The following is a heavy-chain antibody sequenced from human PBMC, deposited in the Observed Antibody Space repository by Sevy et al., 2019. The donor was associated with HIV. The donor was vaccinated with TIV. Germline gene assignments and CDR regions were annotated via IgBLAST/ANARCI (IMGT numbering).Heavy chain of an antibody. CDR2: ISDSGDTT. CDR1: GFTFTNYA. V-gene: IGHV3-23*01. D-gene: IGHD3-10*01. Sequence: GGSLRLSCAASGFTFTNYAMNWVRQAPGKGLEWVSGISDSGDTTHYAESVKGRFTISRDNSKNTVSLQMSSLRAEDTAIYYCAKLPSTVMFREKGYSGQGTRVTVSS. CDR3: AKLPSTVMFREKGY. J-gene: IGHJ4*02.